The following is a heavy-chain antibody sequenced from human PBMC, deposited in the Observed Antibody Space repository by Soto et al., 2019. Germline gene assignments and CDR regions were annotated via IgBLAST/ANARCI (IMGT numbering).Heavy chain of an antibody. Sequence: QVQLVESGGGVVQPGRSLRLSCAASGFTFSSYGMHWVRQAPGKGLEWVAVVWYDGSNEYYADSVKGRFTISRDNSKNTLYLQMNSLRAEDTAVYYCARSRSSGYHTPFDYWDQGTLVTVSS. CDR2: VWYDGSNE. V-gene: IGHV3-33*01. D-gene: IGHD3-22*01. CDR1: GFTFSSYG. CDR3: ARSRSSGYHTPFDY. J-gene: IGHJ4*02.